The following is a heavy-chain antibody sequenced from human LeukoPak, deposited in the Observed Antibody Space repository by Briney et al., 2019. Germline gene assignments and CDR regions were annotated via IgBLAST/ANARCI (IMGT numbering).Heavy chain of an antibody. CDR2: LYPSGSS. Sequence: SETLSLTCTVSGASISPYYWNWLRQPAGEGLEWIGRLYPSGSSDYNPYIKSRVSISVGTSNNQFSLRVTSVTAADTAIYYCARDLSGSLYFDHWGQGILVTVSA. V-gene: IGHV4-4*07. CDR3: ARDLSGSLYFDH. J-gene: IGHJ4*02. CDR1: GASISPYY. D-gene: IGHD3-10*01.